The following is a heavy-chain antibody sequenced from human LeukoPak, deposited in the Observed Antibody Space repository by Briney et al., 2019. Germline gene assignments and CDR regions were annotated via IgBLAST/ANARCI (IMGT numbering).Heavy chain of an antibody. CDR3: ARVGNSSSWYYFDY. D-gene: IGHD6-13*01. J-gene: IGHJ4*02. CDR2: INHSGST. V-gene: IGHV4-34*01. Sequence: SETLSLTCAVYGGSFSGYYWSWIRQPPGKWLEWIGEINHSGSTNYNPSLKSRVTISVDTSKNQFSLKLSSVTAADTAVYYCARVGNSSSWYYFDYWGQGTLVTVSS. CDR1: GGSFSGYY.